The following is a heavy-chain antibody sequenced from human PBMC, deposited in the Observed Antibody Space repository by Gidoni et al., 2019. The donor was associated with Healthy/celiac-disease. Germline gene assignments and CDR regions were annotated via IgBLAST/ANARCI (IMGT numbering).Heavy chain of an antibody. V-gene: IGHV3-66*01. CDR2: IYSGGST. D-gene: IGHD3-3*01. J-gene: IGHJ4*02. Sequence: EVQLVESGGGLVQPGGSLRLSCAASGFTVSSNYMSWVRQAPGKGLGWVSVIYSGGSTYYADSVKGRFTISRDNSKNTLYLQMNSLRAEDTAVYYCARDYDFWSGFVFDYWGQGTLVTVSS. CDR3: ARDYDFWSGFVFDY. CDR1: GFTVSSNY.